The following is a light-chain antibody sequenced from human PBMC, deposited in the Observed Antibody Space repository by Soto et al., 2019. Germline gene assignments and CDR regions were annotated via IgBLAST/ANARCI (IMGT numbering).Light chain of an antibody. V-gene: IGKV3-15*01. CDR1: QSVRNN. CDR2: GAS. J-gene: IGKJ4*01. Sequence: EIVMTQSPVTLSVSPGERATLSCRASQSVRNNLAWYQQKPGQAPRLLIHGASTRATDIPARFSGSGSGTEFTLTITSLQSEDFAVYYCQQYHNWPPGLTFGGGTRVEIK. CDR3: QQYHNWPPGLT.